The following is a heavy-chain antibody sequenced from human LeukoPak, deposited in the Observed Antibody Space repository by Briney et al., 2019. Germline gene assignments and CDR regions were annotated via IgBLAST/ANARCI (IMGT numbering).Heavy chain of an antibody. CDR3: AKAPSGSYSGGYFDY. J-gene: IGHJ4*02. V-gene: IGHV3-33*06. Sequence: GGSLRLSCAASGFTFSSYGMHWVRQAPGKGLEWVAVIWYDGSNKYYADSVKGRFTISRDNSKNTLYLQMNSLRAEDTAVYYCAKAPSGSYSGGYFDYWGQGTLVTVSS. CDR1: GFTFSSYG. CDR2: IWYDGSNK. D-gene: IGHD1-26*01.